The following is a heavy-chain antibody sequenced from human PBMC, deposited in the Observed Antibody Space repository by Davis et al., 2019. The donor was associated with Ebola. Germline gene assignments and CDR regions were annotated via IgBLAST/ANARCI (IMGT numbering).Heavy chain of an antibody. CDR2: IGTDGDT. V-gene: IGHV3-13*01. D-gene: IGHD6-13*01. J-gene: IGHJ6*02. Sequence: GESLKISCAASGFTFSSYDMHWVRQATGKGLEWVSAIGTDGDTYYPGSVKGRFTISRENAKNSLYLQMNSLRAGETAVYYCARENGIAAAGTGYGMDVWGQGTTVTVSS. CDR3: ARENGIAAAGTGYGMDV. CDR1: GFTFSSYD.